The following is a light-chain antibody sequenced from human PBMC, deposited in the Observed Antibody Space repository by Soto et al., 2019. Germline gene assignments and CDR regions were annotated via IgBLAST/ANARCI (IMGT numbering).Light chain of an antibody. CDR1: QSVSSK. CDR2: GAS. CDR3: LQYNDWPPA. J-gene: IGKJ4*01. V-gene: IGKV3-15*01. Sequence: EIVLTQSPGTLSLYPGERATLSCRASQSVSSKLVWYQQKPGQAPRFLIYGASTRATGIPARFRGSGSGTEFTLTIDSLQSEDFAVYYCLQYNDWPPAFGGGTKVDIK.